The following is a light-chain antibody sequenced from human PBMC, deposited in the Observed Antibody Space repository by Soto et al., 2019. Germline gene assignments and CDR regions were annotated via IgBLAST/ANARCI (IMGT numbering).Light chain of an antibody. V-gene: IGKV1-39*01. CDR2: AAS. J-gene: IGKJ3*01. CDR1: QSISRY. CDR3: QHTYNTPFT. Sequence: DIQMTHAPSSLSASVGDRVTITCRASQSISRYVNWYQQKPRKAPRLLIFAASSLQGGVPSRFSGSGSGTDFTLTISSLQPEDFATYYCQHTYNTPFTFGPGTKVDIK.